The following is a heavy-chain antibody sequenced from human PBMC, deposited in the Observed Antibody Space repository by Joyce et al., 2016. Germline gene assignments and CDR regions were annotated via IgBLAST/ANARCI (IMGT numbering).Heavy chain of an antibody. D-gene: IGHD3-22*01. CDR2: VDPNRGPT. J-gene: IGHJ4*02. CDR3: ARTSYDTREQLDY. CDR1: GYTFTGYY. V-gene: IGHV1-2*02. Sequence: QVQLVQSGAEVKKPGASVKVSCKASGYTFTGYYIHWVRQAPGQGLEWMGWVDPNRGPTNDAQKFQGRVTMTRDTSISTAYMELSRLRSDDTAVYYCARTSYDTREQLDYWGQGTLVTVSS.